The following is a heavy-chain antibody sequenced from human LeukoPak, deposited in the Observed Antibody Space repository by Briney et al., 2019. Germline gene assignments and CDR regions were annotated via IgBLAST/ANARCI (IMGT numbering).Heavy chain of an antibody. CDR2: IRWNSGSI. V-gene: IGHV3-9*01. J-gene: IGHJ3*02. D-gene: IGHD6-19*01. Sequence: PGRSLRLSCAASGFTFDDYAMHWVRQAPGKGLEWVSGIRWNSGSIGYADSVKGRFTISRDNAKNSLYLQMNSLRAEDTALYYCAKGSSGWTSDAFDIWGQGTMVTVSS. CDR1: GFTFDDYA. CDR3: AKGSSGWTSDAFDI.